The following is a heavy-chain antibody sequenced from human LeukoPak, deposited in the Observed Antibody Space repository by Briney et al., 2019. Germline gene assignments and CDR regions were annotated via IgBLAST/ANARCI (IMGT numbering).Heavy chain of an antibody. J-gene: IGHJ3*02. Sequence: GASVKVSCKASGYTFTGYYMHWVRQAPGQGLEWMGWINPNSGGTNYAQKFQGRVTMTRDTSISTAYMELSRLRSDDTAVYYCARDSRRRYFDWFPYPGGAFDIWGQGTMVTVSS. CDR1: GYTFTGYY. CDR3: ARDSRRRYFDWFPYPGGAFDI. V-gene: IGHV1-2*02. CDR2: INPNSGGT. D-gene: IGHD3-9*01.